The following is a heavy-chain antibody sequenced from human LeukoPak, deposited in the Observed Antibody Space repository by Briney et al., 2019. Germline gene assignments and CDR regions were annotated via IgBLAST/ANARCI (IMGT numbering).Heavy chain of an antibody. J-gene: IGHJ5*02. CDR2: VSTGGSDT. CDR3: AKDASQTTTWYGTFGT. CDR1: GFTFNTYD. V-gene: IGHV3-23*01. Sequence: GGSLRLSCAAFGFTFNTYDMSWVRQAPGKGLEWVSAVSTGGSDTYYADSVKGRFTISRDNSKSTLYLHMDSLRAEDTAIYYCAKDASQTTTWYGTFGTWGQGTLVTVSS. D-gene: IGHD6-13*01.